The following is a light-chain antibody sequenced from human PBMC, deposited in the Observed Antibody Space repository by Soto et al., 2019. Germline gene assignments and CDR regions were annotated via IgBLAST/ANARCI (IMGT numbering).Light chain of an antibody. CDR1: QSVGSN. CDR2: GAS. CDR3: QHHNYWPS. Sequence: EIVMTQSPVTLSVSPGERATLSCRASQSVGSNLAWYQQKPGQAPRLLLYGASTRATGIPGRFSGSGSGTEFTLTITSLQSEDFAVYYCQHHNYWPSFGKGTKLEF. V-gene: IGKV3-15*01. J-gene: IGKJ2*01.